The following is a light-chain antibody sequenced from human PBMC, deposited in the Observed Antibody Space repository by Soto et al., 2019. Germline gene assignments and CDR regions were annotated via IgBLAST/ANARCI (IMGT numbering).Light chain of an antibody. CDR3: SSYAGSNNLV. Sequence: QSALTQPPSASGSPGQSVTISCTGSSSDVGGYNSDSWYQHHPGKVPKVMIYEVSKRPSGVPDRFSGSKSVNTASLTVSGLQAEDEADYYCSSYAGSNNLVFGGGTKLTVL. V-gene: IGLV2-8*01. J-gene: IGLJ2*01. CDR2: EVS. CDR1: SSDVGGYNS.